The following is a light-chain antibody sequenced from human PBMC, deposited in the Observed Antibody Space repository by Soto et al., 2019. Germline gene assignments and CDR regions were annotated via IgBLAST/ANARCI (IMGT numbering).Light chain of an antibody. CDR1: SSDVGSYNL. V-gene: IGLV2-23*02. CDR2: EVS. J-gene: IGLJ1*01. CDR3: CSYAGSSFYV. Sequence: QSVLTQPASVSGSPGQSITISCTGTSSDVGSYNLVSWYQQHPGKAPKLMIYEVSKRPSGVSNRFSGSKSGNTASLTISGLQAEDEADYYCCSYAGSSFYVFGPGTKLTVL.